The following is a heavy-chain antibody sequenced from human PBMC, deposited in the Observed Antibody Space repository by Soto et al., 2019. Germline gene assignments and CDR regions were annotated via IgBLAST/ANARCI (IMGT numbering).Heavy chain of an antibody. CDR3: ARARALEDIVLMVYAAFDY. V-gene: IGHV3-48*02. CDR1: GFTFSSYS. CDR2: ISSSSSTI. D-gene: IGHD2-8*01. Sequence: GGSLRLSCAASGFTFSSYSMNWVRQAPGKGLEWVSHISSSSSTIYYADSVKGRFTISRDNAKNSLYLQMNSLRDEDTAVYYCARARALEDIVLMVYAAFDYWGQGTLVTVSS. J-gene: IGHJ4*02.